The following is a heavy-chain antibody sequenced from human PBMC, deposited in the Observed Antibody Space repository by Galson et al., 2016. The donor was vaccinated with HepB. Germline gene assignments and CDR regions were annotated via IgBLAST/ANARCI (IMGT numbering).Heavy chain of an antibody. J-gene: IGHJ3*02. CDR3: ASGHPSLPTDAFDI. V-gene: IGHV1-69*06. D-gene: IGHD1-1*01. CDR2: IIPIFGTA. CDR1: GGTFSSYP. Sequence: SVKVSCKASGGTFSSYPITWVRQAPGQGPEWMGGIIPIFGTANYAQKFQDRVTNTADKYTSTAYMELRSLRSEDTAFYYCASGHPSLPTDAFDIWGQGTLVTVSS.